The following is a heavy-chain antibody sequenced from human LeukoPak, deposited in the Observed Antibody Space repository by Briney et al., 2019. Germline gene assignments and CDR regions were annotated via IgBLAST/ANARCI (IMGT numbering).Heavy chain of an antibody. D-gene: IGHD3-3*01. CDR1: GFFFSFYS. Sequence: GGSLRLACVASGFFFSFYSMKWVRQAPGKGLEWLSYISSDSSSIYDADSGEGRFSISRDNGKNSLYLQMNHLRDADTAVYYCAKQPIRLLRIMDVWGQGTTVTVSS. J-gene: IGHJ6*02. CDR3: AKQPIRLLRIMDV. CDR2: ISSDSSSI. V-gene: IGHV3-48*02.